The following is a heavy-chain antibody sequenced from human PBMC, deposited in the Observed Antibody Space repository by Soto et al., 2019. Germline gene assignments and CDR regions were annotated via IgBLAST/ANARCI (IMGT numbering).Heavy chain of an antibody. CDR2: IGGSGDYS. Sequence: GGSLRLSCAVSRFTFSHYAMSWVRQAPGKGLEWVSTIGGSGDYSYYADSVKGRFIISRDNSKNTLYLQMNSLTAEDTAVYYCAKDDRAHYDYWSGFYDSWGQGTQVTVSS. J-gene: IGHJ4*02. CDR3: AKDDRAHYDYWSGFYDS. CDR1: RFTFSHYA. D-gene: IGHD3-3*01. V-gene: IGHV3-23*01.